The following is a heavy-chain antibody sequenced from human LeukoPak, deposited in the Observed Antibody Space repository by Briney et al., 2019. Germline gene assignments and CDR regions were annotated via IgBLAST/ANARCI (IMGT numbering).Heavy chain of an antibody. J-gene: IGHJ4*02. V-gene: IGHV1-2*02. CDR1: GYTFTVYY. CDR3: AREPPRGRGSYYFDY. CDR2: INPNSGAT. D-gene: IGHD3-10*01. Sequence: GASVKVSCKASGYTFTVYYMHWVRQAPGQGLEWMGWINPNSGATNYAQKFQGRVTVTRDTSINTAYIELSRLRSDDTAVYYCAREPPRGRGSYYFDYWGQGTLVTVSS.